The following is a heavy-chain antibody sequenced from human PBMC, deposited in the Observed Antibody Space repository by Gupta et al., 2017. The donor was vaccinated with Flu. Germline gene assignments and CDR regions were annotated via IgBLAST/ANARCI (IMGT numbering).Heavy chain of an antibody. Sequence: EEQLVESGGRWVQPGGSLRLSCEVSGFTISDFWMTWLRQVPGKGLEWVANIKEDGSRNYYVDSGEGRFSISRDTAKNSVYLLLSSLRVEDTAMYFCAKGHSAVWGRGTLVTVSS. V-gene: IGHV3-7*01. CDR2: IKEDGSRN. CDR1: GFTISDFW. J-gene: IGHJ4*02. D-gene: IGHD5-18*01. CDR3: AKGHSAV.